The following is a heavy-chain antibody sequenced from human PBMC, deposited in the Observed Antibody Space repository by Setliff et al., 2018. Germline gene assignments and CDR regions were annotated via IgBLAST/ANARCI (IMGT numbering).Heavy chain of an antibody. J-gene: IGHJ5*02. V-gene: IGHV4-39*01. CDR1: GGSISSSSYY. D-gene: IGHD6-19*01. CDR2: IYYSGST. CDR3: AGTDSSGWWFDH. Sequence: PSETMSLTCTVSGGSISSSSYYWGWIRQPPGKGLEWIGRIYYSGSTYYNPSRKSRVTISVDTSKNQFSLMLTAVTAADTAVYYCAGTDSSGWWFDHWGQGTLVTVSS.